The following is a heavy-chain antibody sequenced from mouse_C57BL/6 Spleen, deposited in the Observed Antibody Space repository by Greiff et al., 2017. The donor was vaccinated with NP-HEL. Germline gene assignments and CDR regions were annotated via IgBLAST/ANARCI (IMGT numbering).Heavy chain of an antibody. CDR3: ARVYDYSYYFDY. J-gene: IGHJ2*01. V-gene: IGHV3-6*01. D-gene: IGHD2-4*01. CDR2: ISYDGSN. Sequence: DVQLQESGPGLVKPSQSLSLTCSVTGYSITSGYYWNWIRQFPGNKLEWMGYISYDGSNNYNPSLKNRISITRDTSKNQFFLKLNSVTTEDTATYYCARVYDYSYYFDYWGQGTTLTVSS. CDR1: GYSITSGYY.